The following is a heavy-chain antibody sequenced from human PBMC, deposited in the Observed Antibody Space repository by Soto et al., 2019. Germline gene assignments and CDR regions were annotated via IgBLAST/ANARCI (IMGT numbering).Heavy chain of an antibody. J-gene: IGHJ3*01. CDR3: ARVVAEALDV. D-gene: IGHD5-12*01. CDR2: IIPIFGTA. Sequence: GASVKVSCKASGGTFSSYAISWVRQAPGQGLGWMGGIIPIFGTANYAQKFQGRVTITADESTSTAYMELSSLRSEDTAVYYCARVVAEALDVWGQWTLVTVSS. CDR1: GGTFSSYA. V-gene: IGHV1-69*13.